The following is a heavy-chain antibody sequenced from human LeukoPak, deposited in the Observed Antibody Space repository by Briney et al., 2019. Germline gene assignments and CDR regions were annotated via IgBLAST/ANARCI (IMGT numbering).Heavy chain of an antibody. CDR3: ARRGYCSSTSCLNWFDP. D-gene: IGHD2-2*01. CDR1: GGSISSSSYY. Sequence: SETLSLTCTVSGGSISSSSYYWGWIRQPPGKGLEWIGSIYYSGSTYYNPSLKSRVTISVDTSKNQFSLKLSSVTAADTAVYYCARRGYCSSTSCLNWFDPWGQGTLVTVSS. V-gene: IGHV4-39*01. CDR2: IYYSGST. J-gene: IGHJ5*02.